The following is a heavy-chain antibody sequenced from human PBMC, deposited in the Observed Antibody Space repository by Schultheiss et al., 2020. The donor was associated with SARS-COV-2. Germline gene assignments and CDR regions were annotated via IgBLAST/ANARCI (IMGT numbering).Heavy chain of an antibody. Sequence: GESLKISCAASGFIVTNIYVSWVRQAPGKALEWVSVIYSGGSTYYADSVKGRFTISRDNSKNTLYLQLNSLRAEDTAVYYCARPWANWGQGTLVTVSS. V-gene: IGHV3-53*01. J-gene: IGHJ4*02. D-gene: IGHD5-12*01. CDR3: ARPWAN. CDR1: GFIVTNIY. CDR2: IYSGGST.